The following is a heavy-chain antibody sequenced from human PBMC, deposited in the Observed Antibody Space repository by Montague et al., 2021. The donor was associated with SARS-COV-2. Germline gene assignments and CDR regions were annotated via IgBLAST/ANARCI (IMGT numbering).Heavy chain of an antibody. D-gene: IGHD1-26*01. Sequence: SETLSLTCAVYGGSFSGYYWSWIRQPPGKGLEWIGEINHSGSTNYNPSLKSRVTISVDTSKNRFSLRLSSVTAADTAIYFCASQSWSYYNCFDLWGQGTLVTVSS. CDR2: INHSGST. J-gene: IGHJ5*02. V-gene: IGHV4-34*01. CDR1: GGSFSGYY. CDR3: ASQSWSYYNCFDL.